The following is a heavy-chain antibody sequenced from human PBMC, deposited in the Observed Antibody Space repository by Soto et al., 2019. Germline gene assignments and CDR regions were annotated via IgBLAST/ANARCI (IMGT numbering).Heavy chain of an antibody. CDR1: GFTFSSYV. CDR2: IWYDGSNT. V-gene: IGHV3-33*01. CDR3: ARDLSQSSSFGYFDY. J-gene: IGHJ4*02. D-gene: IGHD6-6*01. Sequence: GGSLRLSCAASGFTFSSYVMHWVRLAPGKGQEGVAVIWYDGSNTYYVDSVKGRFTISRDNSQHTLCLQMDSLRAEDTAVYYCARDLSQSSSFGYFDYWGQGTPVTVSS.